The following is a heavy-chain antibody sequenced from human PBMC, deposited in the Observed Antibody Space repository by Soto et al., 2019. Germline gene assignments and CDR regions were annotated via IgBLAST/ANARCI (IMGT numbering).Heavy chain of an antibody. D-gene: IGHD3-3*01. CDR3: AREMYYDFWSGPLDDAFDI. CDR2: ISYDGSNK. CDR1: GFTFSSYA. J-gene: IGHJ3*02. V-gene: IGHV3-30-3*01. Sequence: PGGSLRLSCAASGFTFSSYAMHWVRQAPGKGLEWVAVISYDGSNKYYADSVKGRFTISRDNSKNTLYLQMNSLRAEDTAVYYCAREMYYDFWSGPLDDAFDIWGQGTMVTVSS.